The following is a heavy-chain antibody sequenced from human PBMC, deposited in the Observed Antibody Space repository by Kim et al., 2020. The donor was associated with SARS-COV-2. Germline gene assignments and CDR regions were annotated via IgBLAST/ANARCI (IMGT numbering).Heavy chain of an antibody. CDR1: GFTFSTYA. D-gene: IGHD1-26*01. Sequence: GGSLRLSCAASGFTFSTYAMHWVRQAPGKGLEWVAVFSSNGINAYYADSMKGRFTISRDNSKNSLYLQMNSLRPDDTAVYYCARDGGKYYTEFGYWGQGTLATVSS. V-gene: IGHV3-30*04. CDR3: ARDGGKYYTEFGY. CDR2: FSSNGINA. J-gene: IGHJ4*02.